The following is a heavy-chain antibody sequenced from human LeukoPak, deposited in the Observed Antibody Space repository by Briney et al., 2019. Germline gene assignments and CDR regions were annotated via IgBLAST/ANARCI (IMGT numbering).Heavy chain of an antibody. CDR2: IRYDGSNK. D-gene: IGHD3-22*01. CDR1: GFTFSSYG. V-gene: IGHV3-30*02. J-gene: IGHJ4*02. Sequence: PGGSLRLSRAASGFTFSSYGMHWVRQAPGKGLEWVAFIRYDGSNKYYADSVKGRFTISRDNSKNTLYLQMNSLRAEDTAVYYCAKLSGYCRDEDYFDYWGQGTLVTVSS. CDR3: AKLSGYCRDEDYFDY.